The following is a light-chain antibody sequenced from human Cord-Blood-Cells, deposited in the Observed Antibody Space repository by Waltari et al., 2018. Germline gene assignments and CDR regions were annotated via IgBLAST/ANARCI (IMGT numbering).Light chain of an antibody. CDR1: SSDGGGYNY. Sequence: QSALTQPASVSGSPGHSTTISCTGTSSDGGGYNYFSCYQQHPGKAPKLMIYEVSKRPSGVSNRFPGSKSGHTASLTISGLQAEDEADYYCSSYTSSSPLVFGGGTKLTVL. CDR3: SSYTSSSPLV. V-gene: IGLV2-14*01. CDR2: EVS. J-gene: IGLJ2*01.